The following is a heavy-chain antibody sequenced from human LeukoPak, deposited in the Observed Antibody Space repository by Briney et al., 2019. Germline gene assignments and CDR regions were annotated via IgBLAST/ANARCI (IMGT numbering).Heavy chain of an antibody. CDR3: ARGTSLGRFDP. Sequence: GASVKVSCKASGYSFSTHWMHRVRQAPGQGLEWMGIINPSGGSTSYAQRFQGRVTMTRDMSTSTVYMELSSLRSEDTAVYYCARGTSLGRFDPWGQGTLVTVSS. J-gene: IGHJ5*02. CDR2: INPSGGST. D-gene: IGHD3-3*01. V-gene: IGHV1-46*01. CDR1: GYSFSTHW.